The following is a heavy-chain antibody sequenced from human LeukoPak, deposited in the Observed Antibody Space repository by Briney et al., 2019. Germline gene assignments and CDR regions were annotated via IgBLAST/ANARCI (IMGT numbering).Heavy chain of an antibody. CDR3: ATADYDILTDQGDAFDI. Sequence: GGSLRLSCAASGFTFSRYWMSWVRQAPGRGLEWVANIKHDGSQKYYVDSVKGRFTISRDNAKNSLYLQMNSLRAEDTAVYYCATADYDILTDQGDAFDIWGQGTMVTVSS. J-gene: IGHJ3*02. D-gene: IGHD3-9*01. V-gene: IGHV3-7*04. CDR1: GFTFSRYW. CDR2: IKHDGSQK.